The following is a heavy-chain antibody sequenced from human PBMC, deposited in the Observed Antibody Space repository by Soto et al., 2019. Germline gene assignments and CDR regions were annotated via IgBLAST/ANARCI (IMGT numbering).Heavy chain of an antibody. V-gene: IGHV1-69*08. J-gene: IGHJ5*02. CDR3: ARDFIAVAAGDDNWVDP. Sequence: QVQLVQSGAAVKKPGSSVKVSCKASGGTFSSYTISWVRQAPGQGLEWMGRIIPILGIANYAQKFQGRVTITADKSTSTAYRELRSLRSEDTAVYYCARDFIAVAAGDDNWVDPWGQGTLVTVSS. D-gene: IGHD6-19*01. CDR2: IIPILGIA. CDR1: GGTFSSYT.